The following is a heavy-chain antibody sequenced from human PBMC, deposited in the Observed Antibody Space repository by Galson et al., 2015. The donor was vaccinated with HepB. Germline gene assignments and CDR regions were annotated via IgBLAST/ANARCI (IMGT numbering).Heavy chain of an antibody. CDR1: GYTFTSYG. J-gene: IGHJ3*02. CDR2: ISAYNGHT. D-gene: IGHD3-22*01. CDR3: ARTYDSSGSTGAGI. V-gene: IGHV1-18*01. Sequence: SVKVSCKASGYTFTSYGISWVRQAPGQGLEWMGCISAYNGHTNYAQKLQGRVTMTTDTSTSTAYMELRSLRSDDTAVYYCARTYDSSGSTGAGIWGQGTMVTVSS.